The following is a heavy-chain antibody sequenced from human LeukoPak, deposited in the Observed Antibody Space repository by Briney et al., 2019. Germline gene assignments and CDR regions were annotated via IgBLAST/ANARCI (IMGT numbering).Heavy chain of an antibody. J-gene: IGHJ4*02. V-gene: IGHV4-39*01. CDR3: ARRGLVVVPL. CDR1: GGSVGSSDSY. CDR2: IYYGGTI. D-gene: IGHD2-21*01. Sequence: SETLSLTCTVSGGSVGSSDSYWVWVRQPPGEGLEWVGSIYYGGTIHYNPSLKSRVTVSVDTSKNQFSLSLTSVTAADTAVYYCARRGLVVVPLWGQGTLVTVSS.